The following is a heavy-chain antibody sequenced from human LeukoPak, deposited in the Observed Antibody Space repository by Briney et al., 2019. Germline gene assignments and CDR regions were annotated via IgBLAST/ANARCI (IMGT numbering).Heavy chain of an antibody. V-gene: IGHV3-74*01. CDR2: IDNDGSDT. Sequence: GGSLRLSSAASGFTFSSYWIHWVRQAPGKGLAWVSRIDNDGSDTIFADSVKGRFTLSRDNAKNTVYLQMNSLRAEDTAVYYCARGGFHHGFDIWGQGTMVTVS. J-gene: IGHJ3*02. CDR3: ARGGFHHGFDI. D-gene: IGHD1-14*01. CDR1: GFTFSSYW.